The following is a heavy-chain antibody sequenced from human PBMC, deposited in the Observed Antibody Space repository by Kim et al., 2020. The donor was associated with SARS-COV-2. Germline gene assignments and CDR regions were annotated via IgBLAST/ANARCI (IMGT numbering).Heavy chain of an antibody. D-gene: IGHD6-25*01. Sequence: SETLSLTCTVSGGSVNSGDYYWSWIRQFPGKGLEWIGSIYFSGSPYYNPSLRSRLSMSGDSSNNQFSLKLSSVTAADTAIYYCARDSGRWTPSYYFDYLG. CDR2: IYFSGSP. CDR1: GGSVNSGDYY. CDR3: ARDSGRWTPSYYFDY. V-gene: IGHV4-31*03. J-gene: IGHJ4*01.